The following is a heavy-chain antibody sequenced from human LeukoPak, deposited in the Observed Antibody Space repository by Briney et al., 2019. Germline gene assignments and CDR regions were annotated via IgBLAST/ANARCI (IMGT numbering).Heavy chain of an antibody. CDR2: ISYDGSNK. CDR3: AESGYSSGWPFDY. CDR1: GFTFSSYA. Sequence: PGGSLRLSCAASGFTFSSYAMHWVRQAPGKGLEWVAVISYDGSNKYYADSVKGRFTISRDNSKNTLYLQMNSLRAEDTAVYYCAESGYSSGWPFDYWGQGTLVTVSS. D-gene: IGHD6-19*01. J-gene: IGHJ4*02. V-gene: IGHV3-30-3*01.